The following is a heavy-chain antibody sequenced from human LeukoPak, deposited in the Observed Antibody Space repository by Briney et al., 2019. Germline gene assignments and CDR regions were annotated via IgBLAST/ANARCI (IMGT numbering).Heavy chain of an antibody. J-gene: IGHJ4*02. CDR3: ARDTGGSGYSYGYFDY. Sequence: KASETLSLTCTVSGGSISSYYWSWIRQPPGKGLEWIGYIYYSGSTNYNPSLKSRVTISVDTSKNQFSLKLSSVTAADTAVYYCARDTGGSGYSYGYFDYWGQGTLVTVSS. CDR1: GGSISSYY. D-gene: IGHD3-22*01. V-gene: IGHV4-59*01. CDR2: IYYSGST.